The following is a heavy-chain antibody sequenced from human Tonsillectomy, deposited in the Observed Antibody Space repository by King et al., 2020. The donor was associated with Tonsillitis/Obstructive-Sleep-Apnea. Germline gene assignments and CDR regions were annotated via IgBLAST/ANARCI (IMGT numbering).Heavy chain of an antibody. D-gene: IGHD2-2*01. V-gene: IGHV1-2*04. J-gene: IGHJ4*02. CDR3: ARDWRYCSSTSCYSGIGY. CDR2: INPNNGGT. Sequence: QLVQSGAEVKKPGASVKVSCKASGYTFTGYYMHWVRQAPGQGLEWMGWINPNNGGTNYAQKFQGWVTMTRDTSISTAYMELSRLRYDDTAVYYCARDWRYCSSTSCYSGIGYWGQGTLVTVSS. CDR1: GYTFTGYY.